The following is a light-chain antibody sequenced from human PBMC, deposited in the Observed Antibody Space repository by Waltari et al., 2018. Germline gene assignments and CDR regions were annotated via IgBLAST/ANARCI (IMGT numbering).Light chain of an antibody. CDR3: CSFAGYGIDV. J-gene: IGLJ1*01. CDR1: NSNVDILHL. CDR2: EIS. Sequence: QSALTHPASVSGSPGQSITISCTAVNSNVDILHLVSWYQHHPGRNPRLLIYEISQRPSRLSNRFSGAKSGNTAYLTSSGLQPEDEADYFCCSFAGYGIDVFGSGTQVSVL. V-gene: IGLV2-23*02.